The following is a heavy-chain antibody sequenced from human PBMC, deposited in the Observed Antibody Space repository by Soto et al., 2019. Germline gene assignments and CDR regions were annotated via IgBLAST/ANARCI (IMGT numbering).Heavy chain of an antibody. CDR3: AREVGSDWYFDY. J-gene: IGHJ4*02. CDR2: IWSHGSNN. D-gene: IGHD6-19*01. Sequence: QVQLVESGGGVVQPGRSLRLSCAASGFTFSSYGMHWVRQAPGKGLEWVAAIWSHGSNNYYTDSVKGRFTISRDNSKHTLYLQMNSLRVEDTAVYYCAREVGSDWYFDYWGQGTLVTVSS. V-gene: IGHV3-33*01. CDR1: GFTFSSYG.